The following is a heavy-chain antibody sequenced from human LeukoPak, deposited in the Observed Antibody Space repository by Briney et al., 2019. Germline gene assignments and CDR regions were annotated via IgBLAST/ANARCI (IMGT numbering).Heavy chain of an antibody. D-gene: IGHD2-2*01. Sequence: GGSLRLSCAASGLTFSRYSMNWVRQAPGKGLEWVSYISSSSSTIYYVDSVKGRFTISRDNAKNSLYLQMNSLRAEDTAVYYCAKIRTSYYYYMDVWGKGTTVTVSS. J-gene: IGHJ6*03. V-gene: IGHV3-48*01. CDR3: AKIRTSYYYYMDV. CDR1: GLTFSRYS. CDR2: ISSSSSTI.